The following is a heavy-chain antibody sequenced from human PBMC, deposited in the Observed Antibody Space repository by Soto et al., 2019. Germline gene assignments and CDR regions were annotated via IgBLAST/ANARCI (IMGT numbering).Heavy chain of an antibody. V-gene: IGHV4-59*01. J-gene: IGHJ4*02. D-gene: IGHD3-10*01. CDR3: ARASYGSGSYPVL. Sequence: SETLSLTCTVSGGSISSYYWSWIRQPPGKGLEWIGYIYYSGSTNYNPSLKSRVTISVDTSKNQFSLKLSSVTAADTAVYYCARASYGSGSYPVLWGQGTLVTVSS. CDR1: GGSISSYY. CDR2: IYYSGST.